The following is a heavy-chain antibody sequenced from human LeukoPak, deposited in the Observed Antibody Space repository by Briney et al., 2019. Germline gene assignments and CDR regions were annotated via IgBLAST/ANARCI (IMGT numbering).Heavy chain of an antibody. Sequence: PGGSLRLSCAASGFTFSSYAMHWVRQAPGKGLEWVAVISYDGSNKYYADSVKGRFTISRDNSKNTLYLQMNSLRAEDTAVYYCARPSVPYHWNDATGYWGQGTLVTVSS. V-gene: IGHV3-30*04. J-gene: IGHJ4*02. CDR2: ISYDGSNK. CDR1: GFTFSSYA. D-gene: IGHD1-1*01. CDR3: ARPSVPYHWNDATGY.